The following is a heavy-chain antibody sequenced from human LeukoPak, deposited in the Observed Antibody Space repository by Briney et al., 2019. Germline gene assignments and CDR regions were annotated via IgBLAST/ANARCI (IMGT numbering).Heavy chain of an antibody. CDR1: GGSISSGSYC. CDR3: AREVGYCSGGSCPTGMDV. D-gene: IGHD2-15*01. CDR2: IYTSGGT. J-gene: IGHJ6*02. Sequence: PSETLSLTCTVSGGSISSGSYCWSWIRQPAGKGLEWIGRIYTSGGTNYNPSLKSRVTISVDTSKNQFSLKLSSVTAADTAVYNCAREVGYCSGGSCPTGMDVWGQGTTVTVSS. V-gene: IGHV4-61*02.